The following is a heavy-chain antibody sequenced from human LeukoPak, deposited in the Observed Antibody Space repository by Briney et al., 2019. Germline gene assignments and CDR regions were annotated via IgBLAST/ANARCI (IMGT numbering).Heavy chain of an antibody. J-gene: IGHJ3*02. CDR1: GFTFRSYW. CDR2: INSDGSST. D-gene: IGHD3-10*01. Sequence: GGSLRLSCAPSGFTFRSYWMHWVRQAPGKGLVWVSRINSDGSSTSYADSVKGRFTISRDNAKNTLYLQMNSLRAEDTAVYHCARDRGGSAFDILGQGTMVAVSS. CDR3: ARDRGGSAFDI. V-gene: IGHV3-74*01.